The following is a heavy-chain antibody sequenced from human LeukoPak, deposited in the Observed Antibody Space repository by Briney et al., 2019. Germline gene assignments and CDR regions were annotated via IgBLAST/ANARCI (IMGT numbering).Heavy chain of an antibody. Sequence: GGSLRLSCAASGFTFSSYGMHWVRQAPGKGLEWVAVIWYDGSNKYYADSVKGRFTISRDNSKNTLYLQMNSLRAEDTAVYYCARGTDIVVVVAASERDHGAFDIWGQGTMVTVSS. CDR3: ARGTDIVVVVAASERDHGAFDI. V-gene: IGHV3-33*01. D-gene: IGHD2-15*01. J-gene: IGHJ3*02. CDR1: GFTFSSYG. CDR2: IWYDGSNK.